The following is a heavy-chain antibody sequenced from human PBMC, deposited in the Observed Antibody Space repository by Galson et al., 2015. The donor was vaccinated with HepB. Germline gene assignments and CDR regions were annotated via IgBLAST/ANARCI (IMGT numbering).Heavy chain of an antibody. CDR1: GGSLSTHM. J-gene: IGHJ3*02. D-gene: IGHD4-17*01. V-gene: IGHV1-69*02. CDR2: IAPIVGIV. Sequence: SVKVSCKASGGSLSTHMINWVRQAPGQSLQWMGRIAPIVGIVYSAPKFMDRVNITADKSTSTAYMQLSSLTSEDTAVYYCARSTTVTLGSPPFVLDMWGQGTMVTVSA. CDR3: ARSTTVTLGSPPFVLDM.